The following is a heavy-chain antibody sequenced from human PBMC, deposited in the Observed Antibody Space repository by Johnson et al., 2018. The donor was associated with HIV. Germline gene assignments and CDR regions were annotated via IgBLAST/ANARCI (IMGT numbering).Heavy chain of an antibody. CDR3: AKGMFGVPDVVTPANDAFDI. J-gene: IGHJ3*02. CDR2: ISYDGSHK. V-gene: IGHV3-30*04. D-gene: IGHD2-21*02. Sequence: QVQLVESGGGVVQPGRSLRLSCAASGFTFSSYAMHWVRQAPGKGLEWVALISYDGSHKCYLDSVKGRFTISRDNSKNTLSLQMASLTAEDTAVYYCAKGMFGVPDVVTPANDAFDIWGQGTMVTVFS. CDR1: GFTFSSYA.